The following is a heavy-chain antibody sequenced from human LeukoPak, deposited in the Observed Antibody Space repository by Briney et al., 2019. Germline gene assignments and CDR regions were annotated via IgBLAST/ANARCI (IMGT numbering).Heavy chain of an antibody. Sequence: SETLSLTCTVSGGSISSSSYYWGWIRQPPGKGLEWIGSIYYSGSTYYNPSLKSRVTISVDTSKNQFSLKLSSVTAADTAVYYCARAVIRGVIIRWFDPWGQGTLVTVSS. CDR3: ARAVIRGVIIRWFDP. CDR1: GGSISSSSYY. J-gene: IGHJ5*02. CDR2: IYYSGST. V-gene: IGHV4-39*07. D-gene: IGHD3-10*01.